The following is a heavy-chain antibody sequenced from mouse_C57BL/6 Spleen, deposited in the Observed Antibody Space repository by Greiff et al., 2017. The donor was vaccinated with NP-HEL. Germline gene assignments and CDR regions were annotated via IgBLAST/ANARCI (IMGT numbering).Heavy chain of an antibody. D-gene: IGHD1-1*01. J-gene: IGHJ4*01. V-gene: IGHV1-53*01. CDR2: INPSNGGT. CDR1: GYTFTSYW. CDR3: ERRPYGSSYRDYYARDY. Sequence: VQLQQPGTELVKPGASVKLSCKASGYTFTSYWMHWVKQRPGQGLEWIGNINPSNGGTNYNEKFKSKATLTVDKSSSTAYMQLSSLTSEDSAVYYGERRPYGSSYRDYYARDYWGQGTSVTVS.